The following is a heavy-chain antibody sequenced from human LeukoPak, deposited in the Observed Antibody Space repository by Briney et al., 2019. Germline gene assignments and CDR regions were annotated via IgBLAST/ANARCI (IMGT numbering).Heavy chain of an antibody. CDR3: ARARGYSGYESKWYFYGMDV. CDR1: GFTVSSFY. V-gene: IGHV3-53*01. J-gene: IGHJ6*02. D-gene: IGHD5-12*01. CDR2: IYTGGGT. Sequence: PGGSLRLSCVASGFTVSSFYMSWVRQAPGKGLEWVSVIYTGGGTFYADSVKGRFTISRDNSKNTLFLQMDSLRAEDTAVYYCARARGYSGYESKWYFYGMDVWGQGTTVTVPS.